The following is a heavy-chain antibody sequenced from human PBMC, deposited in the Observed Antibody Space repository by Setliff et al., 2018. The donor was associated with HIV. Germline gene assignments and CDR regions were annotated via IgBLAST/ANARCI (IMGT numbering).Heavy chain of an antibody. CDR2: ISAYDDST. CDR3: AKPYRGSVVRDQGYMDV. D-gene: IGHD3-10*01. J-gene: IGHJ6*03. Sequence: GGSLRLSCAASGFSFRNYAMSWVRQAPGKGPEWVSGISAYDDSTYYADSVKGRFTISGDNSKNTLYLQMNSLRAEDTAVYYCAKPYRGSVVRDQGYMDVWGKGTTVTVSS. V-gene: IGHV3-23*01. CDR1: GFSFRNYA.